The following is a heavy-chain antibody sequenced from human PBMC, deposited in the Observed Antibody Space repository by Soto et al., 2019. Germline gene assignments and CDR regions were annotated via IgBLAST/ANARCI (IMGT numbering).Heavy chain of an antibody. V-gene: IGHV1-18*01. J-gene: IGHJ4*02. D-gene: IGHD6-25*01. CDR3: ASDHSGPD. Sequence: HVLLVQSGPEVRKPGASVNVSCMASGDSFSKFGINWVRQAPGQGLKWMGWISGYSGQTNYAQKFQGRVTMTRDTSTTTAYMELRTLRSDDTAVYFCASDHSGPDWGQGTLVTVSS. CDR1: GDSFSKFG. CDR2: ISGYSGQT.